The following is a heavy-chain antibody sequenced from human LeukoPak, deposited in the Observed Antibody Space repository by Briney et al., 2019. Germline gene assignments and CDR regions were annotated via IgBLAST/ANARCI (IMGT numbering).Heavy chain of an antibody. J-gene: IGHJ4*02. CDR3: VRSELNDYSRY. CDR2: INYSGST. CDR1: GFTFSSYG. D-gene: IGHD4-11*01. Sequence: GSLRLSCAASGFTFSSYGMHWIRQSPGKGLEWLGSINYSGSTYDNRSLKSRITSSIDTSKNEFSLNVRAVTAADTAVYYCVRSELNDYSRYWGQGILVIVSS. V-gene: IGHV4-38-2*01.